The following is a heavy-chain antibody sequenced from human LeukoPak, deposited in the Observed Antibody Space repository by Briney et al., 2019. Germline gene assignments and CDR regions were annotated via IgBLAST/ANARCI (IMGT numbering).Heavy chain of an antibody. CDR3: ARGGARGSSAFDV. CDR2: IYYSGST. Sequence: SETLSLTCTVSGDSVNDYYWNWIRQPPGKGLEWTGYIYYSGSTDYNPSLKSRVTMSVDTSKNQFSLKLNSVTAADTAVYYCARGGARGSSAFDVWGQGTMVIVSA. J-gene: IGHJ3*01. V-gene: IGHV4-59*02. CDR1: GDSVNDYY. D-gene: IGHD3-10*01.